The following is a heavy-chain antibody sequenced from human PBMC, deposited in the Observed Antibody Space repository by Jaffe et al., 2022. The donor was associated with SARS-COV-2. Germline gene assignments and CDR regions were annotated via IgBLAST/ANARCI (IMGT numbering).Heavy chain of an antibody. CDR2: IKSKTDGGTT. V-gene: IGHV3-15*01. Sequence: EVQLVESGGGLVKPGGSLRLSCAASGFTFSNAWMSWVRQAPGKGLEWVGRIKSKTDGGTTDYAAPVKGRFTISRDDSKNTLYLQMNSLKTEDTAVYYCTTDESFEGKQLVPVGMDVWGQGTTVTVSS. D-gene: IGHD6-6*01. J-gene: IGHJ6*02. CDR3: TTDESFEGKQLVPVGMDV. CDR1: GFTFSNAW.